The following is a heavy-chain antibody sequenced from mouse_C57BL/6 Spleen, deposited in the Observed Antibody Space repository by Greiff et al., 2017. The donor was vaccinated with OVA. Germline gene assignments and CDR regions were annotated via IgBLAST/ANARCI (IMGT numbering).Heavy chain of an antibody. D-gene: IGHD2-4*01. CDR1: GFSLTSYG. J-gene: IGHJ3*01. CDR2: IWSGGST. Sequence: QVQLQQSGPGLVQPSQSLSITCTVSGFSLTSYGVHWVRQSPGKGLEWLGVIWSGGSTDYNAAFISRLSISKDNSKSQVFFKMNSLQADDTAIYYCSRREGYDYDVESWLAYWGQGTLVTVSA. V-gene: IGHV2-2*01. CDR3: SRREGYDYDVESWLAY.